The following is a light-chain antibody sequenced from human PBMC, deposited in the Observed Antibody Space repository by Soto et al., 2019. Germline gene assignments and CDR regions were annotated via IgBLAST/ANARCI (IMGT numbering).Light chain of an antibody. CDR1: QSLVYVNGDTY. Sequence: DVVMTQSPLSLPVTLGQPASISCRSSQSLVYVNGDTYLDWFQHRPGQSPRRLIYKVSNRDSGVPDRFSGSGSCPDFTLKISRVEAEDVGVYYCMQGTHWPYTFGQWTKLEIK. CDR3: MQGTHWPYT. V-gene: IGKV2-30*01. CDR2: KVS. J-gene: IGKJ2*01.